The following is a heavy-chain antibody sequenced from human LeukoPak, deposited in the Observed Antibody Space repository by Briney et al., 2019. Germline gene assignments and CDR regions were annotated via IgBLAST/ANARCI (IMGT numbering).Heavy chain of an antibody. CDR1: GFTFSSYW. V-gene: IGHV3-7*01. Sequence: PGGSLRLSCAASGFTFSSYWMSWVRQAPGKGLEWVANIKQDGSENYYVDSVKGRFTISRDNAKNSLYLQMNSLRAEDTAVYYCARDTGVRPRVAHFDYWGQGTLVTVSS. CDR3: ARDTGVRPRVAHFDY. CDR2: IKQDGSEN. J-gene: IGHJ4*02. D-gene: IGHD1-14*01.